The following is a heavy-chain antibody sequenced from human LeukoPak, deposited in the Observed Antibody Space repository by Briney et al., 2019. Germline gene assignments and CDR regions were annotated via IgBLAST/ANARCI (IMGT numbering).Heavy chain of an antibody. D-gene: IGHD4-17*01. J-gene: IGHJ5*02. CDR1: GFTFSSYA. Sequence: GGSLRLSCAASGFTFSSYAMSWVRQAPGKGLEWVSTISGRDDSTYYADSVKGRFTISRDNSKNTLYLQMNSLRAEDTAVYYCARTVGYGDYHWFDPWGQGTLVTVSS. V-gene: IGHV3-23*01. CDR2: ISGRDDST. CDR3: ARTVGYGDYHWFDP.